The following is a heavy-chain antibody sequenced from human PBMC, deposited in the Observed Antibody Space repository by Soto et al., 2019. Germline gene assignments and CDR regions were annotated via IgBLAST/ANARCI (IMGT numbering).Heavy chain of an antibody. CDR3: AREGYCSGGSCYDY. CDR1: GYTFIIYG. Sequence: ASVKVACKASGYTFIIYGISWVRQAPGQGLEWMGWISAYNGNTNYAQKLQGRVTMTTDTSTSTAYMELRSLRSDDTAVYYCAREGYCSGGSCYDYWGQGTLVTVSS. CDR2: ISAYNGNT. J-gene: IGHJ4*02. V-gene: IGHV1-18*01. D-gene: IGHD2-15*01.